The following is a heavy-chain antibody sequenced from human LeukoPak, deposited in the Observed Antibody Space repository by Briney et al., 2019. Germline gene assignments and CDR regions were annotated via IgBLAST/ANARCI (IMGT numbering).Heavy chain of an antibody. Sequence: ASVKVSCKASGYTFTSYYMHWVRQAPGQGLEWMGIINPSGGSTSYAQKFQGRVTMTRDMSTSTVYMELSSLRSEDTAVYYCARDSSITMVRGVKRPYYFDYWGQGTLVTVSS. CDR2: INPSGGST. CDR3: ARDSSITMVRGVKRPYYFDY. D-gene: IGHD3-10*01. V-gene: IGHV1-46*01. CDR1: GYTFTSYY. J-gene: IGHJ4*02.